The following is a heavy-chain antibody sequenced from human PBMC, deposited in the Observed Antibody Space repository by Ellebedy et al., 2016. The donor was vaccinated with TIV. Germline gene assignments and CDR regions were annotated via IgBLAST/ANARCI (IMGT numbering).Heavy chain of an antibody. J-gene: IGHJ4*02. V-gene: IGHV3-53*01. CDR2: IYTTGLI. Sequence: GESLKISCAASGFTVSSSSLTWVRQAPGKGLQWVSIIYTTGLITYADSVRGRFTISRDSSENTLYLQMNRLRADDTAVYYCAKDYTAYSNDVWGQGTLDTVSS. CDR1: GFTVSSSS. CDR3: AKDYTAYSNDV. D-gene: IGHD5-18*01.